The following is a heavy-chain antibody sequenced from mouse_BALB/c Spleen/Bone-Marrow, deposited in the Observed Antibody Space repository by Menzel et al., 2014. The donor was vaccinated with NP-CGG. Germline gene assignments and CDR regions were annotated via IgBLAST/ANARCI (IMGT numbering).Heavy chain of an antibody. CDR1: GYTFSNYW. Sequence: QVKVEESGGELMKPGASVKISCKATGYTFSNYWIQWVKQRPGHGPEWIGEILPGSDNTNHNEKFKGKTTFTADTSSNTAYMQLSSLTSEDSAVYYCARGNPFDFWGQGTTLTVSS. J-gene: IGHJ2*01. V-gene: IGHV1-9*01. CDR2: ILPGSDNT. CDR3: ARGNPFDF.